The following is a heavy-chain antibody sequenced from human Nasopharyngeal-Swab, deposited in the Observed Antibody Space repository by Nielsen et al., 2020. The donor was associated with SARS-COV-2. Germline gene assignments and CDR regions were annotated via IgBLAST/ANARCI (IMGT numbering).Heavy chain of an antibody. CDR2: INPSGGST. V-gene: IGHV1-46*01. D-gene: IGHD3-22*01. Sequence: ASVKVSCKASGYTFTSYGISWVRQAPGQGLEWMGIINPSGGSTSYAQKFQGRVTMTRDTSTSTVYMELSSLRSEDTAVYYCAREARSGYFAEDAFDIWGQGTMVTVSS. CDR3: AREARSGYFAEDAFDI. J-gene: IGHJ3*02. CDR1: GYTFTSYG.